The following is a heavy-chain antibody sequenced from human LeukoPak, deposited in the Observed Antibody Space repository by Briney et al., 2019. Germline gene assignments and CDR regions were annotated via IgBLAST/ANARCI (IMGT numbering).Heavy chain of an antibody. J-gene: IGHJ4*02. CDR2: ITLYNGNT. CDR3: ARDPKAYCGGDCYPGY. V-gene: IGHV1-68*01. CDR1: GYTFTYCS. D-gene: IGHD2-21*02. Sequence: ASVKVSCKASGYTFTYCSLHWLQQAPGQGLERMRWITLYNGNTNYAKKFQGRVTITTDTSTSTAYMELRSLRSDDTAMYYCARDPKAYCGGDCYPGYWGQGTLVTVSS.